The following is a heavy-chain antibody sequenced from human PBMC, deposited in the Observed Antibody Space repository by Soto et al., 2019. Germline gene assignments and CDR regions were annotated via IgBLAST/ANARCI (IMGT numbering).Heavy chain of an antibody. CDR3: ARPGADIVVVPAAKGYYYYGMDV. Sequence: ASVKVSCKASGGTFSSYAISWVRQAPGQGLEWMGGIIPIFGTANYAQKFQGRVTITADKSTSTAYMELSSLRSEDTAVYYCARPGADIVVVPAAKGYYYYGMDVWGQGTKVTVSS. D-gene: IGHD2-2*01. CDR2: IIPIFGTA. V-gene: IGHV1-69*06. J-gene: IGHJ6*02. CDR1: GGTFSSYA.